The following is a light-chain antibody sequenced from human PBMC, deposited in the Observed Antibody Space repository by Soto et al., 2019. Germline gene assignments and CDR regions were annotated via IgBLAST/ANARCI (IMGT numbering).Light chain of an antibody. J-gene: IGKJ4*01. CDR2: AAS. CDR1: QYIETY. V-gene: IGKV1-39*01. Sequence: DIQMTQSPSSLSASVGDRVAITCRASQYIETYLNWYQQKPGNAPKLLISAASTLQSGAPSRFSGGGTGTDFTLTINNLHPEDFATYYCQQTYNPPLTFGRGTKVDIK. CDR3: QQTYNPPLT.